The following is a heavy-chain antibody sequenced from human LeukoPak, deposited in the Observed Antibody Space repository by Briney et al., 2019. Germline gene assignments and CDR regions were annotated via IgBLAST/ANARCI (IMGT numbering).Heavy chain of an antibody. J-gene: IGHJ3*02. V-gene: IGHV3-23*01. Sequence: PGGSLRLSCAASGFAFANDAMTWVRQAPGKRLEWVSGISGGSTGTHYADSVKGRFTISRDNSKNTLFLQMNSLRVDDTAVYYCAKERVEITSTSAFDIWGQGTLVTVSS. D-gene: IGHD5-24*01. CDR2: ISGGSTGT. CDR3: AKERVEITSTSAFDI. CDR1: GFAFANDA.